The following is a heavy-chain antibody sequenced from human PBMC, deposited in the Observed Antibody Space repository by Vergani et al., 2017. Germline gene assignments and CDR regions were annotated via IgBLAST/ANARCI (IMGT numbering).Heavy chain of an antibody. CDR1: GFTFSSYG. Sequence: VQLVESGGGLVKPGGSLRLSCAASGFTFSSYGMHWVRQAPGKGLEWVAVIWYDGSNKYYADSVKGRFTISRDNSKNTLSLQMNSLRVEDTAVYYCARGIAAAGIDYWGQGTLVTVSS. CDR3: ARGIAAAGIDY. CDR2: IWYDGSNK. V-gene: IGHV3-33*08. D-gene: IGHD2-21*01. J-gene: IGHJ4*02.